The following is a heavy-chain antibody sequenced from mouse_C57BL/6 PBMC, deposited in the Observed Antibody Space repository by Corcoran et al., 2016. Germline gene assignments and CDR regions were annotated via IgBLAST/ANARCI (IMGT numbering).Heavy chain of an antibody. CDR3: ARVGYGNYVGY. J-gene: IGHJ2*01. CDR1: GYTFTTYG. V-gene: IGHV9-3*01. D-gene: IGHD2-10*02. Sequence: QIQLVQSGPELKKPGETVKISCKASGYTFTTYGMSWVKQAPGKGLKWMGWINTYSGVPTYADDFKGRFAFSLETSASTAYLQINNLKNEDTATYFCARVGYGNYVGYWGKGTTLTVSS. CDR2: INTYSGVP.